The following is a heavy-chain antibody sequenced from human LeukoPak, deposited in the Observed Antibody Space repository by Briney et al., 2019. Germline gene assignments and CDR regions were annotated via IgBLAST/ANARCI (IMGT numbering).Heavy chain of an antibody. V-gene: IGHV3-7*05. CDR1: GFTFSSYW. J-gene: IGHJ4*02. CDR3: ARAQKGGRNFDY. Sequence: GGSLRLSCAASGFTFSSYWMSWVRQAPGKGLEWVANINQDGSEKYYVDSVKGRFTISRDNPKNSLYLQMNSLRAEDTAVYYCARAQKGGRNFDYWGQGTLVTVSS. D-gene: IGHD2-15*01. CDR2: INQDGSEK.